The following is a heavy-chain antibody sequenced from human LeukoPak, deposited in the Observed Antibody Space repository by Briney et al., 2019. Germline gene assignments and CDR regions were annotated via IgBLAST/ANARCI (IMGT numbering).Heavy chain of an antibody. CDR3: ARGRIAAAGRKGYNWFDP. CDR1: GGSFSGYY. CDR2: INHSGST. Sequence: SETLSLTCAVYGGSFSGYYWSWIRQPPGKGLEWIGEINHSGSTNYNPSLKSRVTISVDTPKNQFSLKLSSVTAADTAVYYCARGRIAAAGRKGYNWFDPWGQGTLVTVSS. V-gene: IGHV4-34*01. J-gene: IGHJ5*02. D-gene: IGHD6-13*01.